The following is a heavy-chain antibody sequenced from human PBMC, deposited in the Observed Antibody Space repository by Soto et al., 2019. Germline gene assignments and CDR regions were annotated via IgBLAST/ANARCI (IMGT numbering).Heavy chain of an antibody. CDR3: ARNVLGGTTDY. J-gene: IGHJ4*02. CDR2: IRGDIGDT. D-gene: IGHD1-7*01. V-gene: IGHV1-3*01. CDR1: GYTFSTYG. Sequence: ASVKVSCKASGYTFSTYGMHCVHQAPGQRLEWIGWIRGDIGDTKYSQKFQGRVTITRDTSASTAYMEPSSLKSEDTAIYYCARNVLGGTTDYWGQGTLVTVSS.